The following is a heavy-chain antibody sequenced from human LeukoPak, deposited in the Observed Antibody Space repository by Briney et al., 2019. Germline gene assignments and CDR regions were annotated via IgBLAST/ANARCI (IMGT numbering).Heavy chain of an antibody. CDR3: ASTIAAAGTRSFDY. CDR1: GGSISSGSYY. J-gene: IGHJ4*02. CDR2: IYTSGST. D-gene: IGHD6-13*01. Sequence: SQTLSLTCTVSGGSISSGSYYWSWIRQPAGKGLEWIGRIYTSGSTNYNPSLKSRVTISVDTSKNQFSLKLSSVTAADTAAYYCASTIAAAGTRSFDYWGQGTLVTVSS. V-gene: IGHV4-61*02.